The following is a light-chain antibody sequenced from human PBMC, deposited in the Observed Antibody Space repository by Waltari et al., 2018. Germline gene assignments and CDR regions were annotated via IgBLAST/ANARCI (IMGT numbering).Light chain of an antibody. V-gene: IGLV2-14*01. J-gene: IGLJ2*01. CDR1: RSDVGGYNY. CDR2: EVS. Sequence: QSALTQPASVSGSPGQSITISCPGTRSDVGGYNYVSWYQQHPGKAPKLIIYEVSNRPSGISNRFSGSKSGNTASLTISGLQAEDEADYYCSSYTTPTSLIFGGGTKLTVL. CDR3: SSYTTPTSLI.